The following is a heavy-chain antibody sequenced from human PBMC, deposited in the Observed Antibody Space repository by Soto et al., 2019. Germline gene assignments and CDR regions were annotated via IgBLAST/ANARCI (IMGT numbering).Heavy chain of an antibody. J-gene: IGHJ4*02. CDR3: ASRDPGTSVDY. CDR1: GGSFTSNNW. Sequence: PSQTLSLTCAVSGGSFTSNNWWTLVRQPPGQGLEWIGEIYRTGSTNYNPSLKSRVTISLDKSENQFSLKVTSLTAADTAVYYCASRDPGTSVDYWGQGTLVTVXS. V-gene: IGHV4-4*02. CDR2: IYRTGST. D-gene: IGHD1-7*01.